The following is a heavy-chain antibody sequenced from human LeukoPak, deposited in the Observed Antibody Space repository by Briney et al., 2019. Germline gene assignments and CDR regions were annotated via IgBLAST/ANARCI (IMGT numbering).Heavy chain of an antibody. J-gene: IGHJ4*02. CDR1: GFIFSAYG. V-gene: IGHV3-30*02. D-gene: IGHD2-15*01. CDR2: IRYEGSNK. Sequence: TGGSLRLSCAASGFIFSAYGIHWVRQAPGKGLEWLAFIRYEGSNKYYADSVKGRFTISRDNSKNTLYLEMNSMRTEDTALYYCAKESGGSYSFDSWGQGTLVTVSS. CDR3: AKESGGSYSFDS.